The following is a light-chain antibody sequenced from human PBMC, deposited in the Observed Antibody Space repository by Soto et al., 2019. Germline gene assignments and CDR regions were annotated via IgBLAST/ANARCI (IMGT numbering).Light chain of an antibody. Sequence: ENVLTQSPVTVYFSPGQRATLSCXASESVSSIYVAWYQQKPGQAPTLLIYGASTRATGIPVRFSGSGSESDFTLTISSLEPEDFAVYYCQQRSYPITFGQGTRLEIK. J-gene: IGKJ5*01. V-gene: IGKV3D-20*02. CDR2: GAS. CDR1: ESVSSIY. CDR3: QQRSYPIT.